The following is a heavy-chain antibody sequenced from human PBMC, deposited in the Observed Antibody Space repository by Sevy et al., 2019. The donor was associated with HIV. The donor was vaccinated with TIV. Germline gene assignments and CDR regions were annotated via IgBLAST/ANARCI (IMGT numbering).Heavy chain of an antibody. D-gene: IGHD6-19*01. CDR1: GFTFSSYS. J-gene: IGHJ4*02. V-gene: IGHV3-48*02. CDR2: ISSSSSTI. CDR3: ARDVYSSGWPLALDY. Sequence: GGSLRLSCAASGFTFSSYSMNWVRQAPGKGLEWVSYISSSSSTIYYADSVKGRFTISRDNAKNSLYLQMNSLRDEDTAVYYCARDVYSSGWPLALDYWGQGTLVTVSS.